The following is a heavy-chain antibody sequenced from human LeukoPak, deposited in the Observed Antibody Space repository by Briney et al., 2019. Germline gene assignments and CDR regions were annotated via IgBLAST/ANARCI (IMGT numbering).Heavy chain of an antibody. CDR1: GGSISSGYYC. D-gene: IGHD5-18*01. CDR2: IFYSGST. Sequence: SGTLSLTCTVSGGSISSGYYCWSWLRQPPGKGLEWIGYIFYSGSTYYNPSLKSRVTISVDKSKNQFSLKLSSVTAADTAVYYCAGSYGHYYYYYMDIWDKGTTVTVSS. J-gene: IGHJ6*03. V-gene: IGHV4-30-4*08. CDR3: AGSYGHYYYYYMDI.